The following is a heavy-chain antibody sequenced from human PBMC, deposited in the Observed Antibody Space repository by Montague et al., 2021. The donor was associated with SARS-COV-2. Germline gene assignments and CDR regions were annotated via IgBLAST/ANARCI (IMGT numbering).Heavy chain of an antibody. CDR2: IYSSGSI. J-gene: IGHJ6*02. V-gene: IGHV4-4*07. Sequence: SETLSLTCTVSGGSIRNYYWSWIRQPAGEGLEWIGRIYSSGSIXXXPSXKTRVTLSVDTSKNQLSLRLNSVTAADTAVYYCARNPGEYYGMDVWGQGTTVTVSS. CDR3: ARNPGEYYGMDV. D-gene: IGHD3-16*01. CDR1: GGSIRNYY.